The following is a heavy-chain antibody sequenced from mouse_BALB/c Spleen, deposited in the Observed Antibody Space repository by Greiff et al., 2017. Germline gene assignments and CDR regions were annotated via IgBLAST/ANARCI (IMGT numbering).Heavy chain of an antibody. CDR2: IWAGGST. D-gene: IGHD2-14*01. V-gene: IGHV2-9*02. CDR3: ARGGYDVAWFAY. Sequence: VKLMESGPGLVAPSQSLSLTCTVSGFSLTSYGVHWVRQPPGKGLEWLGVIWAGGSTNYNSALMSRLSISKDNSKSQVFLKMNSLQTDDTAMYCSARGGYDVAWFAYWGQGTLVTVSA. J-gene: IGHJ3*01. CDR1: GFSLTSYG.